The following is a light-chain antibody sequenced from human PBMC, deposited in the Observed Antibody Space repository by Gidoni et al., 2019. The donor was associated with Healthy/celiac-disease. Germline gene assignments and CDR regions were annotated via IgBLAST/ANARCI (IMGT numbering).Light chain of an antibody. J-gene: IGLJ2*01. CDR1: SSDVGGYNY. CDR2: DVS. Sequence: HSALTQPASVSGAPGQSITISCTGTSSDVGGYNYVSWYQQHPGKAPKLMIYDVSNRPSGVSNRFSGSKSGNTASLTISGLQAEDEADYDCRSYTSSSTLVFGGGTKL. V-gene: IGLV2-14*01. CDR3: RSYTSSSTLV.